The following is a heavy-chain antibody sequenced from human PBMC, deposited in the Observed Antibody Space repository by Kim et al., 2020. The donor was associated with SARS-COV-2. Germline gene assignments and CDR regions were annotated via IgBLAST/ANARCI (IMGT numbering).Heavy chain of an antibody. Sequence: SETLSLTCTVSGGSISSSSYYWGWIRQPPGKGLEWIGSIYYSGSTYYNPSLKSRVTISVDTSKNQFSLKLSSVTAADTAVYYCARHPSGGPRRGSSWYKSVNWFDPWGQGTLVTVSS. CDR1: GGSISSSSYY. CDR3: ARHPSGGPRRGSSWYKSVNWFDP. V-gene: IGHV4-39*01. J-gene: IGHJ5*02. CDR2: IYYSGST. D-gene: IGHD6-13*01.